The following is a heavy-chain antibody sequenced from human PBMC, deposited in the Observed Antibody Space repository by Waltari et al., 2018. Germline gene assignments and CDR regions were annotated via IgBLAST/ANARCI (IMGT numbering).Heavy chain of an antibody. D-gene: IGHD4-4*01. CDR3: ARRGQTTVSYYFDY. J-gene: IGHJ4*02. CDR2: IYHSGST. Sequence: QVQLQESGPGLVKTSQTLSLICTVSGGSILSGDYYWSWIRQPPGKGLEWIGYIYHSGSTHYNPSLKSRVTISVDTSKNQFSLRLTSVTAADTAVYYCARRGQTTVSYYFDYWGQGTLVTVSS. CDR1: GGSILSGDYY. V-gene: IGHV4-30-4*08.